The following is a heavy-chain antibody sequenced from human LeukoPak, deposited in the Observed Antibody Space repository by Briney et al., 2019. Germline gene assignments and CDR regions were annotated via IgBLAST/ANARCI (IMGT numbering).Heavy chain of an antibody. J-gene: IGHJ4*02. V-gene: IGHV1-2*02. CDR3: ARDRHSSITIFGVVTERYFDY. Sequence: ASVKVSCKASGYTFTGYYMHWVRQAPGQGLEWMGWINPNSGGTNYAQKFQGRVTMTRDTSISTAYMELSRLRSDDTAVYYCARDRHSSITIFGVVTERYFDYWGQGTLVTVSS. CDR2: INPNSGGT. CDR1: GYTFTGYY. D-gene: IGHD3-3*01.